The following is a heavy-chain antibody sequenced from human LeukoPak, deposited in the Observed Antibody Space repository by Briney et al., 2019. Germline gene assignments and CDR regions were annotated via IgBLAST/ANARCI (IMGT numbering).Heavy chain of an antibody. J-gene: IGHJ6*03. CDR1: GGTFSSYA. Sequence: GSSVKVSCKASGGTFSSYAISWVRQAPGQGLEWMGGITPIFGTANYAQKFQGRVTITADESTSTAYMELSSLRSEDTAVYYCARGSSGWYHYYYMDVWGKGTTVTVSS. CDR3: ARGSSGWYHYYYMDV. V-gene: IGHV1-69*01. CDR2: ITPIFGTA. D-gene: IGHD6-19*01.